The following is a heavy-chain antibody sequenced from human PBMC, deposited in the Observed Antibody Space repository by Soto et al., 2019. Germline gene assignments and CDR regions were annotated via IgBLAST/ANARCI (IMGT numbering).Heavy chain of an antibody. D-gene: IGHD6-19*01. V-gene: IGHV3-74*01. CDR3: ARGPTGWYGYDY. Sequence: EVQLVESGGGLVQPGGSLRLSCAASGFTFSSSWMHWVRQAPGKGLVWVSRIYSDGSRTNYADSVQGRFTISRDNAKNTLYVQMNSLRAEDTAVYYCARGPTGWYGYDYWGQGTLVTVSS. J-gene: IGHJ4*02. CDR1: GFTFSSSW. CDR2: IYSDGSRT.